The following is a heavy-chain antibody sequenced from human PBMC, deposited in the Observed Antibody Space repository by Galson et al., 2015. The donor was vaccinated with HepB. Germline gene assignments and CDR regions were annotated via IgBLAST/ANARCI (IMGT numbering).Heavy chain of an antibody. CDR2: IRSKASNYAT. J-gene: IGHJ4*02. V-gene: IGHV3-73*01. CDR1: GFTFSGSA. CDR3: IRLGDLSRYSSR. Sequence: SLRLSCAASGFTFSGSAIHWVRQASGKGPERVARIRSKASNYATSYVPSLKGRFTSSRDDSKNMAYLHMKSLKTEDTAVYYGIRLGDLSRYSSRWGQGTLVTVSS. D-gene: IGHD6-13*01.